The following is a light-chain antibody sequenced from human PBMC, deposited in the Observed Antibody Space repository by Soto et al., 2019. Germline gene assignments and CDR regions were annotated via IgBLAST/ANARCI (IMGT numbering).Light chain of an antibody. CDR1: TSDVGDYNY. Sequence: QSALTQPASVSGSPGQSITISCTGTTSDVGDYNYVSWYQQHPGKVPKLLIYEVSNRPSGVSNRFSGSKSGNTASLTISGLQAEDEADYYCSSYTSSSTWVFGGGTKVTVL. V-gene: IGLV2-14*01. J-gene: IGLJ3*02. CDR2: EVS. CDR3: SSYTSSSTWV.